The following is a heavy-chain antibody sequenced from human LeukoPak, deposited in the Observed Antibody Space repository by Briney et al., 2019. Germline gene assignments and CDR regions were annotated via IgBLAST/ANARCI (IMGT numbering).Heavy chain of an antibody. CDR3: ARPPAGSSSWYLDY. CDR2: ISACNGNT. V-gene: IGHV1-18*01. J-gene: IGHJ4*02. Sequence: GASVKVSCKASGYTFTSYGISWARQAPGQGLEWMGWISACNGNTNYAQKLQGRVTMTTDTSTSTAYMELRSLRSDDTAVYYCARPPAGSSSWYLDYWGQGTLVTVSS. D-gene: IGHD6-13*01. CDR1: GYTFTSYG.